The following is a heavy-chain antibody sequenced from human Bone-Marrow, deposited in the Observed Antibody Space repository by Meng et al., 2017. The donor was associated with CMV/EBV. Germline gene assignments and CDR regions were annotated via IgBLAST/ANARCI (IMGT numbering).Heavy chain of an antibody. CDR3: ARHHRTGRPGCSSTSCYLGDYYYGMDV. CDR2: INPNSGGT. CDR1: GYTFTGYY. Sequence: ASVKVSCKASGYTFTGYYMHWVRQAPGQGLEWMGWINPNSGGTNYAQKFQGRVTMTRDTSISTAYMELSRLRSEDTAVYYCARHHRTGRPGCSSTSCYLGDYYYGMDVWGQGTTVTVYS. D-gene: IGHD2-2*01. V-gene: IGHV1-2*02. J-gene: IGHJ6*01.